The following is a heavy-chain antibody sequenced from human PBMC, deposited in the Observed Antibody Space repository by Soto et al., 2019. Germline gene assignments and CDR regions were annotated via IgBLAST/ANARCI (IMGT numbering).Heavy chain of an antibody. V-gene: IGHV1-2*02. CDR2: INPKNGGT. CDR3: AREEGTELDF. J-gene: IGHJ4*02. Sequence: QVRLVQSGAEVKKPGASVKVACKPSGYTFTDAYIHWVRQAPGQGLEWLGWINPKNGGTNYAQKFQGRVTMTRDTSSSTAFMELISLNSNDTAVYYCAREEGTELDFWGQGTLVTVSS. D-gene: IGHD1-7*01. CDR1: GYTFTDAY.